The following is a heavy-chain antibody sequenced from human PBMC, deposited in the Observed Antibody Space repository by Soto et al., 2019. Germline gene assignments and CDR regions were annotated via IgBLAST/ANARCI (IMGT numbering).Heavy chain of an antibody. CDR1: GYTFTSYG. CDR3: ARVGLYDFWSGYSNWFDP. D-gene: IGHD3-3*01. V-gene: IGHV1-18*01. J-gene: IGHJ5*02. Sequence: ASVKVSCKASGYTFTSYGISWVRQAPGQGLEWMGWISAYNGNTNYAQKLQGRVTMTTDTSTSTAYMELRSLRSDDTAVYYCARVGLYDFWSGYSNWFDPWGQGTLVTV. CDR2: ISAYNGNT.